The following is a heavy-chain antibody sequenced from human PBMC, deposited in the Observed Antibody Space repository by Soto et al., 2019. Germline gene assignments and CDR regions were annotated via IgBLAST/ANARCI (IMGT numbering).Heavy chain of an antibody. CDR3: ARRWGEGRVDY. J-gene: IGHJ4*02. CDR2: IYYSGST. Sequence: SETLSLTCTVSGGSISRFYWSWIRQPPGKGLEWIGYIYYSGSTNYNPSLKSRVTISVDTSKNQFSLKLSSVTAADTAVYYCARRWGEGRVDYWGQGTLVTVSS. D-gene: IGHD3-10*01. CDR1: GGSISRFY. V-gene: IGHV4-59*12.